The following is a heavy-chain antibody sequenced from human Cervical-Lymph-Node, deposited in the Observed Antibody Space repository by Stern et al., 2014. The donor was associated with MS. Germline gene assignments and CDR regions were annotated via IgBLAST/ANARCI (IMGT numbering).Heavy chain of an antibody. CDR3: ARGAGDNWFDP. CDR2: IRRPVGTA. D-gene: IGHD3-10*01. V-gene: IGHV1-69*06. J-gene: IGHJ5*02. CDR1: GG. Sequence: VQLVQSGADVKKPGSSVRVSCKAYGGISWLRQAPGQGLEWMGVIRRPVGTAHYTQRFQGRLTIAADKSTNTTYMELSSLRSDDTAIYYCARGAGDNWFDPWGQGTLVSVSS.